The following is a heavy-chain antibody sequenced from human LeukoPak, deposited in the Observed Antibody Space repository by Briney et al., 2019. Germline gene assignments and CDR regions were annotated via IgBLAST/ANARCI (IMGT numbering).Heavy chain of an antibody. Sequence: GGSLRLSCAASGFTFSNYYVHWVRQPPGKGLVWVSRINSDGRDTTYVDSVKGRFTISRDNAKNTVYLQMNSLRAEDTAVYYCATFGFNWNLGYWGQGTLVTVSS. V-gene: IGHV3-74*03. CDR1: GFTFSNYY. J-gene: IGHJ4*02. CDR2: INSDGRDT. D-gene: IGHD1-20*01. CDR3: ATFGFNWNLGY.